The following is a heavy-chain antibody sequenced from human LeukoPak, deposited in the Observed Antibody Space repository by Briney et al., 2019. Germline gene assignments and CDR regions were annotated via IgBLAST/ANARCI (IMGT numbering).Heavy chain of an antibody. CDR2: ISGSGGST. J-gene: IGHJ4*02. D-gene: IGHD6-19*01. CDR3: AKYKDPPAGWPGDY. Sequence: GGSLRLSCAASGFTFSSYAMSWVRQAPGRGLEWVSAISGSGGSTYYADSVKGRFTISRDNSKNTLYLQMNSLRAEDTAVYYCAKYKDPPAGWPGDYWGQGTLVTVSS. CDR1: GFTFSSYA. V-gene: IGHV3-23*01.